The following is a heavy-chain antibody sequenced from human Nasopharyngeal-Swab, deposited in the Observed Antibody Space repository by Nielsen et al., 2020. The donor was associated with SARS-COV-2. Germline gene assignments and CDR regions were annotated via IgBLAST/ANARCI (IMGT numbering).Heavy chain of an antibody. CDR3: ARDDENYYDSSSHIA. CDR2: ISSSSSYI. J-gene: IGHJ5*02. V-gene: IGHV3-21*01. D-gene: IGHD3-22*01. Sequence: GESLKISCAASGFTFSSYSMNWVRQAPGKGLEWVSSISSSSSYIYYADSVKGRFTISRDNAKNSLYLQMNSLRAEDTAVYYCARDDENYYDSSSHIAWGQGTLVTVSS. CDR1: GFTFSSYS.